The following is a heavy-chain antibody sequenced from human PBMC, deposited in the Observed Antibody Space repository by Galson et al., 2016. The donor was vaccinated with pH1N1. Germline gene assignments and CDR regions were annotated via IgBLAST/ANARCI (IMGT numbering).Heavy chain of an antibody. CDR1: GYSFIDYY. Sequence: SVKVSCKASGYSFIDYYIHWVRQAPGQGLEWMGWINPNTGTTNYAQGFQGRVTMTRDTSTSTAYMELSGLGSDDTAVYYCARPPYYSGSFYEYWGQGTLVTVSS. J-gene: IGHJ4*02. D-gene: IGHD1-26*01. CDR2: INPNTGTT. CDR3: ARPPYYSGSFYEY. V-gene: IGHV1-2*02.